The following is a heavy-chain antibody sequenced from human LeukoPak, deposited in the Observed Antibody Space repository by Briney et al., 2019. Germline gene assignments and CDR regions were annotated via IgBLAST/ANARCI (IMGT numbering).Heavy chain of an antibody. CDR3: ARGRCSGGSCLDY. Sequence: ASVKVSCKASGYTFTGYYMHWVRQAPGQGLEWMGWINPNSGGTNYAQKFQGRVTMTRDTSISTAYMELSRLRSDDTAVYYCARGRCSGGSCLDYWGLGTPVTVSS. CDR2: INPNSGGT. V-gene: IGHV1-2*02. J-gene: IGHJ4*02. D-gene: IGHD2-15*01. CDR1: GYTFTGYY.